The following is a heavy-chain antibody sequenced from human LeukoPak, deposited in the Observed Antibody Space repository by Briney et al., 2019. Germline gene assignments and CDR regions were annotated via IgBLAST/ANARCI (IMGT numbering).Heavy chain of an antibody. CDR3: ASASSGWYRPDAFDI. Sequence: PGGSLRLSCAASGFTFSSYAMHWVRQAPGKGLEYVSAISSNGGSTYYANSVKGRFTISRDNSKNTLYLQMGSLRAEDMAVYYCASASSGWYRPDAFDIWGQGTMVTVSS. V-gene: IGHV3-64*01. J-gene: IGHJ3*02. CDR1: GFTFSSYA. D-gene: IGHD6-19*01. CDR2: ISSNGGST.